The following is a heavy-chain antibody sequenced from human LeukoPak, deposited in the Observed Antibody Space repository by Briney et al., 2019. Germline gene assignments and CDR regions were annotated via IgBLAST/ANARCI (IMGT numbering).Heavy chain of an antibody. CDR1: GFTFSSYN. Sequence: GGSLRLSCAASGFTFSSYNMNWIRQAPGKGLEWVSSISSSSSYIYYADSVKGRFTISRDNAKKSLYLQMNGLRVEDTAVYYCARSELGYNYYYMDVWGKGTTVTISS. CDR2: ISSSSSYI. D-gene: IGHD3-10*01. CDR3: ARSELGYNYYYMDV. J-gene: IGHJ6*03. V-gene: IGHV3-21*01.